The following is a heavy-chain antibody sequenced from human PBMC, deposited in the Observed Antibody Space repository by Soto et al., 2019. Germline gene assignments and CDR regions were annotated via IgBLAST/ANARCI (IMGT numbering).Heavy chain of an antibody. D-gene: IGHD3-10*01. CDR2: ISYDGSDK. V-gene: IGHV3-30*18. J-gene: IGHJ5*02. CDR3: AKGPYPALGTYYKYDFNWFDP. Sequence: QEQLVESGGGVVQPGRSLRLSCAASGFTFSSYGMNWVRQAPGKGLEWVALISYDGSDKYYGDSVKGRFTISRDNTKNTLFLQMNSLRVEDTAEYYCAKGPYPALGTYYKYDFNWFDPWGQGTLVTVSS. CDR1: GFTFSSYG.